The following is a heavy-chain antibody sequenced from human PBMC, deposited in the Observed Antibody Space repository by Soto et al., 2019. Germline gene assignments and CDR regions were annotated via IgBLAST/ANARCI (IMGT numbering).Heavy chain of an antibody. CDR2: RHPSGTI. V-gene: IGHV4-4*02. CDR3: VRHDNMTLGSQYLDS. CDR1: GDSISNNKW. J-gene: IGHJ4*02. D-gene: IGHD1-1*01. Sequence: QVQLQESGPGLVKPSGTLSLTCSVSGDSISNNKWWSWVRQPPGKGLEWMGERHPSGTIHHNASLKSRDTLSVDKYMNQFSMQLTAVSAAETALYFCVRHDNMTLGSQYLDSWGPGTLVTVSS.